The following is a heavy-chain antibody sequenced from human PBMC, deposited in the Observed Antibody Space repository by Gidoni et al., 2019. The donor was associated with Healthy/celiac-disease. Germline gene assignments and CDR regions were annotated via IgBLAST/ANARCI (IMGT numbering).Heavy chain of an antibody. CDR3: AGGRIQLWTGDDY. D-gene: IGHD5-18*01. Sequence: QVQLVQSGAEVKKPGASVKVSCQASGYTFTSYYMHWVRQAPGQGLEWMGIINPSGGSTSYAQKCQGRVTMTRDTSTSTVYMELSSLRSEDTAVYYCAGGRIQLWTGDDYWGQGTLVTVSS. V-gene: IGHV1-46*01. CDR1: GYTFTSYY. CDR2: INPSGGST. J-gene: IGHJ4*02.